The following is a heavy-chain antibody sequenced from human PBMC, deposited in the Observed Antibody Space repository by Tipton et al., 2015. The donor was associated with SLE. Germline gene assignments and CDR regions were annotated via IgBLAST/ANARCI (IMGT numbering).Heavy chain of an antibody. Sequence: LRLSCTVSGGSVTSYYWSWIRQPPGKGLEWIGNIYTSGSTNYNPSLKSRVTISVDKSKKQFSLKLSSVTAADTAVYYCARSIYTSGIPPGYWGQGTLVTVSS. CDR3: ARSIYTSGIPPGY. D-gene: IGHD2-2*02. J-gene: IGHJ4*02. CDR1: GGSVTSYY. CDR2: IYTSGST. V-gene: IGHV4-4*09.